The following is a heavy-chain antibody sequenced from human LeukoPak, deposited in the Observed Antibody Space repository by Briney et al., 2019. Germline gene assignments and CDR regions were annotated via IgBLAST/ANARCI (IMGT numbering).Heavy chain of an antibody. CDR2: IYYSGST. D-gene: IGHD3-9*01. Sequence: SETLSLTCSVSGDSISTSSYYWGWIRQPPGKGLEWIGTIYYSGSTYYNPSLTSRVTISVDTSKNQFSLKLSSVTAADTAVYYCARDYYDILTGWSWFDPWGQGTLVTVSS. CDR3: ARDYYDILTGWSWFDP. CDR1: GDSISTSSYY. V-gene: IGHV4-39*07. J-gene: IGHJ5*02.